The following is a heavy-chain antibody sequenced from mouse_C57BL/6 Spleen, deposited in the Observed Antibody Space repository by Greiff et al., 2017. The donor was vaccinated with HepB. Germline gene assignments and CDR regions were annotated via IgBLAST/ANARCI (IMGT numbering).Heavy chain of an antibody. CDR1: GYAFTNYL. J-gene: IGHJ3*01. V-gene: IGHV1-54*01. CDR2: INPGSGGT. Sequence: QVQLKESGAELVRPGTSVKVSCKASGYAFTNYLIEWVKQRPGQGLEWIGVINPGSGGTNYNEKFKGKATLTADKSSSTAYMQLSSLTSEDSAVYFCASGAKFAYWGQGTLVTVSP. D-gene: IGHD3-1*01. CDR3: ASGAKFAY.